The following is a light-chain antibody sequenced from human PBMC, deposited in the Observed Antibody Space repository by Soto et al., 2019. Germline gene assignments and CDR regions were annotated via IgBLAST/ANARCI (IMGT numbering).Light chain of an antibody. J-gene: IGKJ5*01. V-gene: IGKV3-15*01. Sequence: EIVMMQSPATLSVSLGERVTLSCRASQSVSSNLAWYQQKSGQAPRLLIYGASTRATGIPARFSGSGSGTEFTLTISSLQSEDFAIYYWQQYNNWPPVTFGQGTRLEI. CDR3: QQYNNWPPVT. CDR2: GAS. CDR1: QSVSSN.